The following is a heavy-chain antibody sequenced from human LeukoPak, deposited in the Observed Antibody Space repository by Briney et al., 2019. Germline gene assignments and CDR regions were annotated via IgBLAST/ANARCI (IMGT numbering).Heavy chain of an antibody. CDR1: GGSISSNSYF. Sequence: SETLSLTCTVSGGSISSNSYFWGWIRQPPGKGLEWIGIIHYSGSIYYSPSLKSRLSISIDTSKNQFSLKLSSVTAADTAVYYCASQKTLVRGAIRLFDASDIWGHGTVVTVSS. CDR3: ASQKTLVRGAIRLFDASDI. J-gene: IGHJ3*02. D-gene: IGHD3-10*01. CDR2: IHYSGSI. V-gene: IGHV4-39*01.